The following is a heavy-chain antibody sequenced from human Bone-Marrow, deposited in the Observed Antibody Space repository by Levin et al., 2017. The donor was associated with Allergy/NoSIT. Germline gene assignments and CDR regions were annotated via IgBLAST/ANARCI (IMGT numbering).Heavy chain of an antibody. D-gene: IGHD3-16*01. CDR1: GFSLATSW. CDR2: IKEDGSEK. J-gene: IGHJ5*02. V-gene: IGHV3-7*01. Sequence: GGSLRLSCAASGFSLATSWMTWVRQAPGKGLEWVAHIKEDGSEKRYVDSVKGRFTISRDNAKNSLYLQINSLRIEDTAVYYCAREFAWGFDPWGQGTLVTVSS. CDR3: AREFAWGFDP.